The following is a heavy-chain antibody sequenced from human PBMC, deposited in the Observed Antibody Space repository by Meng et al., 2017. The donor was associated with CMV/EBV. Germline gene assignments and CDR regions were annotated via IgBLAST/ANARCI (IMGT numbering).Heavy chain of an antibody. J-gene: IGHJ3*02. CDR3: ARDVGGTITIFGVVIMGAFDI. V-gene: IGHV1-2*02. D-gene: IGHD3-3*01. CDR2: INPNSGGT. Sequence: ASVKVSCKASGYTFTGYYMHWVRRAPGQGLEWMGWINPNSGGTNYAQKFQGRVTMARDTSISTAYMELSRLRSDDTAVYYCARDVGGTITIFGVVIMGAFDIWGQGTMVTVSS. CDR1: GYTFTGYY.